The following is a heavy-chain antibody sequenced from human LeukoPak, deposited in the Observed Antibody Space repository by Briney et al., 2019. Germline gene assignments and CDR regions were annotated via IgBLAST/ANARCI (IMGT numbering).Heavy chain of an antibody. CDR3: ARDRITARGGMDV. CDR2: IWYDASNQ. J-gene: IGHJ6*02. CDR1: GFTFSSFG. Sequence: GGSLRLSCAASGFTFSSFGMHWVRQAPGKGLEWVAVIWYDASNQYYVDSVKGRLTISRDNSKNTLYMQMNSLRAEDTAVYYCARDRITARGGMDVWGQGTTVTVSS. D-gene: IGHD6-6*01. V-gene: IGHV3-33*01.